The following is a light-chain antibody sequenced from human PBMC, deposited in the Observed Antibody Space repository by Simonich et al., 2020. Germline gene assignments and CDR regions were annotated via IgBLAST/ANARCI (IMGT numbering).Light chain of an antibody. CDR2: EGS. J-gene: IGLJ2*01. V-gene: IGLV2-23*01. CDR3: CSYAGSSTSVV. Sequence: QSALTQPASVSGSPGQSITISCTGTSSVVGSYNLVSWYQQHPGKAPKLMIYEGSKRPSGVSTRFSGSKSGNTASLTISELQAEDEADYYCCSYAGSSTSVVFGGGTKLTVL. CDR1: SSVVGSYNL.